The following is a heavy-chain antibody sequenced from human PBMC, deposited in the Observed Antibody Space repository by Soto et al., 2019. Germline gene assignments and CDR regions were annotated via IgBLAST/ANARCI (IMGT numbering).Heavy chain of an antibody. J-gene: IGHJ4*02. Sequence: GGSLRLSCAASGFTFDDYAMHWVRQAPGKGLEWVSGISWNSGSIGYADSVKGRFTISRDNAKNSLYLQMNSLRAEDTAVYYCARVVPQWGYDFWSGQNPKDYWGQGTLVTVSS. CDR2: ISWNSGSI. CDR1: GFTFDDYA. D-gene: IGHD3-3*01. CDR3: ARVVPQWGYDFWSGQNPKDY. V-gene: IGHV3-9*01.